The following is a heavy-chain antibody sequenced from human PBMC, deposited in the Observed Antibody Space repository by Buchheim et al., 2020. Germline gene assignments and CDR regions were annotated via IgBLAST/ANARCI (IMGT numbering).Heavy chain of an antibody. D-gene: IGHD6-13*01. V-gene: IGHV4-39*01. CDR2: IYYSGST. J-gene: IGHJ5*02. CDR1: GGSISSSSYY. Sequence: QLQLQESGPGLVKPSETLSLTCTVSGGSISSSSYYWGWIRQPPGKGLEWIGSIYYSGSTYYKPSLKSRVTISVDTSKNQFSLKLSSVTAADTAVYYCARRRNIAAAGSNWFDPWGQGTL. CDR3: ARRRNIAAAGSNWFDP.